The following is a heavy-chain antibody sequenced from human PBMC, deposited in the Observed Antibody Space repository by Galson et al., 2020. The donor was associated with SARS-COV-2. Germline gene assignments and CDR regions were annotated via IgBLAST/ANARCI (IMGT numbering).Heavy chain of an antibody. CDR3: ARDIYGDLYFDY. CDR1: GFTFSSYW. V-gene: IGHV3-7*01. Sequence: QLGESLKISCAASGFTFSSYWMSWVRQAPGKGLEWVANIKQDGSEKYYVDSVKGRFTISRDNAKNSLYLQMNSLRAEDTAVYYCARDIYGDLYFDYWGQGTLVTVSS. CDR2: IKQDGSEK. J-gene: IGHJ4*02. D-gene: IGHD4-17*01.